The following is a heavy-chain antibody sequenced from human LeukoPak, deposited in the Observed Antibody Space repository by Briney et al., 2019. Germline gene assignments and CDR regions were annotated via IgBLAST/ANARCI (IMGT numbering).Heavy chain of an antibody. CDR2: ISGSGGST. J-gene: IGHJ4*02. CDR1: GFTFSSYA. V-gene: IGHV3-23*01. Sequence: GGSLRLSCAASGFTFSSYAMSWVRQAPGKGLEWVSAISGSGGSTYYADSVKGRFTISRDNSKNTLYLQMNSLRAEDTAVYYCAKDLHYYGSGSYLSFDYWGQGTLVTVSS. CDR3: AKDLHYYGSGSYLSFDY. D-gene: IGHD3-10*01.